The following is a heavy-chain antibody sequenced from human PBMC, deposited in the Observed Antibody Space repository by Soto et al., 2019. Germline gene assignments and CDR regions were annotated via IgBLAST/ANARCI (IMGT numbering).Heavy chain of an antibody. V-gene: IGHV1-69*01. CDR2: IIPMIPRT. J-gene: IGHJ4*02. CDR1: GGTFNNYG. CDR3: ASWDYDVLTGYSYDD. D-gene: IGHD3-9*01. Sequence: QVQLVQSGAEVKKPGSSVKVSCKASGGTFNNYGMGWVRQAPGQGLEWMGGIIPMIPRTNYAQQFQGRVTLTADASRSTAYMELRSLRSEDTAVYYCASWDYDVLTGYSYDDWGQGTLVTVSS.